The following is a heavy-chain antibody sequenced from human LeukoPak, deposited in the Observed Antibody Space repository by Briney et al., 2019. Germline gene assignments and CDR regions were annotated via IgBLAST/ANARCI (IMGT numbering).Heavy chain of an antibody. CDR1: GFTFTYAW. CDR3: TTGSRPRGFDRLGY. D-gene: IGHD5-12*01. CDR2: IRSNSDGGTT. V-gene: IGHV3-15*01. Sequence: GGSLRLSCTASGFTFTYAWMSWVRQAPGKGLEWLGRIRSNSDGGTTDYAAPVKDRFTISRDDSKNTLYLQVNSLKTEDTAVYYCTTGSRPRGFDRLGYWGQGTRVAVSS. J-gene: IGHJ4*02.